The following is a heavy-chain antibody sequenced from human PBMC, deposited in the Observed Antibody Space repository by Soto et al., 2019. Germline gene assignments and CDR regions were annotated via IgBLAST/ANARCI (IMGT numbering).Heavy chain of an antibody. CDR2: IWHDGSNK. J-gene: IGHJ4*02. CDR3: ARVGYSSSWTYGDY. Sequence: QVQLVESGGGVVQPGRSLRLSCAASGFTFSSYGMQWVRQAPDKGLEWVAVIWHDGSNKYYADSVKGRFTISRDNSKNTLYLQMNSLRAEDTAVYYCARVGYSSSWTYGDYWGQGTLVTVSS. D-gene: IGHD6-13*01. CDR1: GFTFSSYG. V-gene: IGHV3-33*01.